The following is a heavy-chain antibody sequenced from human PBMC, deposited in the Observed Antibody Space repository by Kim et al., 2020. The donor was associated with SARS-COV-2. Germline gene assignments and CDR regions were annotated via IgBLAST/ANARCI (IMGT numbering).Heavy chain of an antibody. CDR2: INPNSGDT. CDR1: GYTFSGYY. J-gene: IGHJ6*02. V-gene: IGHV1-2*06. CDR3: ARVGWGTYYDFGSGPTYSMDV. D-gene: IGHD3-3*01. Sequence: ASVKVSCKASGYTFSGYYIHWVRQAPGQGLEWMGRINPNSGDTNYAQKFQGRITMTRDTSISTAYMELSRLRSDDTAVYYCARVGWGTYYDFGSGPTYSMDVWGQGTTVTLSS.